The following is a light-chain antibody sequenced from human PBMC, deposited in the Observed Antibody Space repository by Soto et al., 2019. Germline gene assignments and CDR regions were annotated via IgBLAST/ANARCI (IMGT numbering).Light chain of an antibody. V-gene: IGKV3-15*01. CDR3: QEYMNWPRVT. J-gene: IGKJ4*01. Sequence: PGEMATPSCRTSQSVRRDLAWYQRKTGQPPRLLIYDTSTRATGVPARFSGSGSGTEFTLTISSLQSEDFAVYYCQEYMNWPRVTVGAGTMVDIK. CDR1: QSVRRD. CDR2: DTS.